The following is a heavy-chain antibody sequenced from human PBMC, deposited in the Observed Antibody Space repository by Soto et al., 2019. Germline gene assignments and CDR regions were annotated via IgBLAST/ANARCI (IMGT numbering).Heavy chain of an antibody. CDR1: GGTFSSYA. V-gene: IGHV1-69*12. D-gene: IGHD6-13*01. J-gene: IGHJ6*02. Sequence: QVQLVQSGAEVKKPGSSVKVSCKASGGTFSSYAISWVRQAPGLGLEWMGGIIPIFGTANYAQKFQGRVTITADESTSTAYMELSSLRSEDTAVYYCARGLVAAAAPYYYYYGMDVWGQGTTVTVSS. CDR3: ARGLVAAAAPYYYYYGMDV. CDR2: IIPIFGTA.